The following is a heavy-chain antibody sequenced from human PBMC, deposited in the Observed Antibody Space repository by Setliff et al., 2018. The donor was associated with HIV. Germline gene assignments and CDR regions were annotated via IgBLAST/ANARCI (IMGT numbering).Heavy chain of an antibody. D-gene: IGHD3-16*01. J-gene: IGHJ4*02. V-gene: IGHV4-39*07. CDR2: VYFNGIT. CDR3: ARRPPYWGFDF. Sequence: SETLSLTCSVSGDSVSSRKYYWGWIRQSPGKGLEWIGSVYFNGITHDNPSVKSRVTISVDTSKNQFSLKLRSVTAADTAVYYCARRPPYWGFDFWGQGTLVTVSS. CDR1: GDSVSSRKYY.